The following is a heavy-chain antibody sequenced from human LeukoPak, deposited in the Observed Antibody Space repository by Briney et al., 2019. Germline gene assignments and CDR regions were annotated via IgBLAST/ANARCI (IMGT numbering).Heavy chain of an antibody. CDR3: ARSLGYSSWLYYFDY. J-gene: IGHJ4*02. CDR2: INHSGST. D-gene: IGHD6-13*01. CDR1: GGSFSGYY. V-gene: IGHV4-34*01. Sequence: SETLSLTCAVYGGSFSGYYWSWIRQPLGKGLEWIGEINHSGSTNYNPSLKSRVTISVDTSKNQFSLKLSSVTAADTAVYYCARSLGYSSWLYYFDYWGQGTLVTVSS.